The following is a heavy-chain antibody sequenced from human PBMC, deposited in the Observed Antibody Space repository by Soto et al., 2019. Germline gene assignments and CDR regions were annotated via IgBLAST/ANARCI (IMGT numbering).Heavy chain of an antibody. J-gene: IGHJ4*02. Sequence: PSQTLSLTCAISGDSVSSNSAAWNWIRQSPSRGLEWLGRTYYRSKWYNDYAVSVKSRITINPDTSKNQFSLQLNSVTPEDTAVYYCARDGSIAARRAYYFDYWGQGTLVTVSS. V-gene: IGHV6-1*01. CDR3: ARDGSIAARRAYYFDY. CDR2: TYYRSKWYN. CDR1: GDSVSSNSAA. D-gene: IGHD6-6*01.